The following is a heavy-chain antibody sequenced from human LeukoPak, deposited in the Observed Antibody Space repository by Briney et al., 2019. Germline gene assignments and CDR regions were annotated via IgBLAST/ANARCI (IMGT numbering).Heavy chain of an antibody. CDR3: ARDHLYYYDSSGYHHGASYYYYGMDV. CDR1: GGSFSGYY. V-gene: IGHV4-34*01. CDR2: INHSGST. J-gene: IGHJ6*02. Sequence: PSETLSLTCAVYGGSFSGYYWSWIRQPPGKGLEWIGEINHSGSTNYNPSLKSRVTMSVDTSKNQFSLKLSSVTAADTAVYYCARDHLYYYDSSGYHHGASYYYYGMDVWGQGTTVTVSS. D-gene: IGHD3-22*01.